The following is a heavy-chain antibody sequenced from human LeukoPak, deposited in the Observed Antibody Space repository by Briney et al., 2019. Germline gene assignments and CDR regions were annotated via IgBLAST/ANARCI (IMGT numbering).Heavy chain of an antibody. CDR1: GFTFSNYN. CDR2: ISRSSIYK. CDR3: ARGRYDSSGYYALFDY. Sequence: GGSLRLSCAASGFTFSNYNMNWVRQAPGKGLEWVSSISRSSIYKYYADSMKGRFTTSRDNAKNSVYLQVNSVRAEDTAVYYCARGRYDSSGYYALFDYWGRGTLVTVSS. D-gene: IGHD3-22*01. V-gene: IGHV3-21*01. J-gene: IGHJ4*02.